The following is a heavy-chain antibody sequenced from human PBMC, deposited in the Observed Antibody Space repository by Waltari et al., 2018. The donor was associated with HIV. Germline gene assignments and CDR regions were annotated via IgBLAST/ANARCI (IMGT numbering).Heavy chain of an antibody. CDR3: AKGVAGISPPNYGMDV. CDR1: GFTFDDYA. Sequence: EVQLVESGGGLVQPGRSLSLSCAASGFTFDDYAIAWVRKAPGKGLEWVSGISWNSGSTGYADSVKGRFTISRDNAKNSLYLQMNSLRAEDTALYYCAKGVAGISPPNYGMDVWGQGTTVTVSS. V-gene: IGHV3-9*01. J-gene: IGHJ6*02. CDR2: ISWNSGST. D-gene: IGHD6-19*01.